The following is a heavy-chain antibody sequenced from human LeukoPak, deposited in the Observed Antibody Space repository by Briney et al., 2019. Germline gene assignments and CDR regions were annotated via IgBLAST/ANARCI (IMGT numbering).Heavy chain of an antibody. CDR3: ARGGGPSYYRIDY. CDR2: INHSGTT. J-gene: IGHJ4*02. CDR1: GGSFTGYC. D-gene: IGHD1-26*01. Sequence: SETLSLTCGVFGGSFTGYCWTWIRQPPGEGRGWIGEINHSGTTNYNPSLKSRVSISVDMSKNQFSLILTSVTAADTAVYYCARGGGPSYYRIDYWGQGTLVTVSS. V-gene: IGHV4-34*01.